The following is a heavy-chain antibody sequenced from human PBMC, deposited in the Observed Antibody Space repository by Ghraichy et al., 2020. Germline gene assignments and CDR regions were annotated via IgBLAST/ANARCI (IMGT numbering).Heavy chain of an antibody. CDR1: GGSISSYY. Sequence: LSLTCTVSGGSISSYYWSWIRQPPGKGLEWIGYIHYSGSTNYNPSLKSRVTISVDTSKNQFSLNLTSVTAADTAVYYCARDYYGSGSYYGVYYFDYWGQGTLVTVSS. CDR2: IHYSGST. D-gene: IGHD3-10*01. J-gene: IGHJ4*02. CDR3: ARDYYGSGSYYGVYYFDY. V-gene: IGHV4-59*01.